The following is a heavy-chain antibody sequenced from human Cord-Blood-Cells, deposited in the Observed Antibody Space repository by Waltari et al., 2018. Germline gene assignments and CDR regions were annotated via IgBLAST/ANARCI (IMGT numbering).Heavy chain of an antibody. CDR1: GFTFSSYG. J-gene: IGHJ4*02. CDR3: AKGQLELRSPPDY. V-gene: IGHV3-30*18. D-gene: IGHD1-7*01. CDR2: ISYDGSNK. Sequence: QVQLVESGGGVVQPGRSLRLSCAASGFTFSSYGMHWVRQAPGKGLEWVAVISYDGSNKDYADSVKGRFTISRDNSKNTLYLQMNSLRAEDTAVYYCAKGQLELRSPPDYWGQGTLVTVSS.